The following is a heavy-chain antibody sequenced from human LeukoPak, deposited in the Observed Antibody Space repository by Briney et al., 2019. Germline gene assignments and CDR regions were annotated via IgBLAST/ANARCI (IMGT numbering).Heavy chain of an antibody. Sequence: ASVKVSCKASGGTFSSYAISWVRQAPGQGLEWMGGIIPIFGTANYAQKFQGRVTITADESTSTAYMELSSLRSEDTAVYYCASRGRDGYCSSTSCYEFDYWGQGTLVTVSS. CDR1: GGTFSSYA. CDR3: ASRGRDGYCSSTSCYEFDY. D-gene: IGHD2-2*03. CDR2: IIPIFGTA. V-gene: IGHV1-69*13. J-gene: IGHJ4*02.